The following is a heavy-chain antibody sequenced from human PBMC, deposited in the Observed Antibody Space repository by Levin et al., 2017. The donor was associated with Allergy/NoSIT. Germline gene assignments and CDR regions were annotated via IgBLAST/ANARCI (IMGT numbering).Heavy chain of an antibody. D-gene: IGHD3-9*01. Sequence: SCAVSGGSISTDNWWSWIRQPPGKGLEWIGEIYRSGDTNHNPSLRSRVTISVDKSKNHFSLKLRSVTAADTAVYYCATVEGLFCSGVSCSYSFHYWGQGALVTVSS. V-gene: IGHV4-4*02. J-gene: IGHJ4*02. CDR3: ATVEGLFCSGVSCSYSFHY. CDR1: GGSISTDNW. CDR2: IYRSGDT.